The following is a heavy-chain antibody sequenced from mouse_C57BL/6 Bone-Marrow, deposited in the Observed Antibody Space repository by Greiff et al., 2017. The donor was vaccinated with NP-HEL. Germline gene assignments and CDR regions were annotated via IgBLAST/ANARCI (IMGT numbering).Heavy chain of an antibody. V-gene: IGHV1-75*01. CDR2: IFPGSGST. J-gene: IGHJ1*03. Sequence: VQLQQSGPELVKPGASVKISCKASGYTFTDYYINWVKQRPGQGLEWIGWIFPGSGSTYYNEKFKGKATLTVDKSSSTAYMLLSSLTSEDSAVYFCARSGGYWSLRYFDVWGTGTTVTVSS. D-gene: IGHD2-3*01. CDR1: GYTFTDYY. CDR3: ARSGGYWSLRYFDV.